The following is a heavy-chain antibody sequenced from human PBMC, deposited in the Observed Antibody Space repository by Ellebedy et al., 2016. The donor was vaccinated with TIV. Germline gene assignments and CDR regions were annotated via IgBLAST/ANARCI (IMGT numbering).Heavy chain of an antibody. V-gene: IGHV3-23*01. Sequence: PGGSLRLSCAASGFNFGGHAMKWVRQAPGKGLEWVSSIGSSAYSTHYADSVKGRFTISRDNSRNTLYLQMNSLRGEDTDVYFCAKDVRYTTGWGGALDIWGQGEMVTVSS. J-gene: IGHJ3*02. CDR3: AKDVRYTTGWGGALDI. CDR2: IGSSAYST. D-gene: IGHD2-8*02. CDR1: GFNFGGHA.